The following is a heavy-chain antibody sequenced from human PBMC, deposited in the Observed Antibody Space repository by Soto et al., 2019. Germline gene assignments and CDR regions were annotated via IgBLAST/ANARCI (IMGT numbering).Heavy chain of an antibody. D-gene: IGHD6-6*01. J-gene: IGHJ6*02. CDR3: AKEEYSSSSLVYYYYGMDV. V-gene: IGHV3-43D*04. Sequence: PVGSLRLSCAASGFTFDDYAMHWVRQAPGKGLEWVSIISWDGGSTYYADSVKGRFTISRDNSKNSLYLQMKSLRAEDTALYYCAKEEYSSSSLVYYYYGMDVWGQGTTVTVSS. CDR1: GFTFDDYA. CDR2: ISWDGGST.